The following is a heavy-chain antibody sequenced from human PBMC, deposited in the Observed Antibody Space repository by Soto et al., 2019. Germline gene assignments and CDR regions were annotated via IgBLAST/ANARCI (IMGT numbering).Heavy chain of an antibody. CDR3: ARDGCNGGACLVDP. CDR2: IWHDGSKT. J-gene: IGHJ5*02. CDR1: GFTFRTYG. D-gene: IGHD2-15*01. V-gene: IGHV3-33*01. Sequence: QVQLVESGGGVVQPGGSLRLSCAACGFTFRTYGFHWIRQAPVKGLEWVAVIWHDGSKTYYADSVRGRFTISRDDSKNTLYLQMNGLRAEDTAMYYCARDGCNGGACLVDPWGQGTLVTVSS.